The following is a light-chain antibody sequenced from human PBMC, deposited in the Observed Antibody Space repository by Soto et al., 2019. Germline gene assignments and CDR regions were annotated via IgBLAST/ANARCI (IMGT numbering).Light chain of an antibody. CDR3: QQFGNSPWT. J-gene: IGKJ1*01. CDR1: QSVPSTY. Sequence: VLSQSPAILSLSPGERATLSCRASQSVPSTYFAWYQQKAGQPPRLLISGTSNRATGIPDRFSGSGSGTDFTLTISRLEPEDFEVYFCQQFGNSPWTFGQGTKVDIK. CDR2: GTS. V-gene: IGKV3-20*01.